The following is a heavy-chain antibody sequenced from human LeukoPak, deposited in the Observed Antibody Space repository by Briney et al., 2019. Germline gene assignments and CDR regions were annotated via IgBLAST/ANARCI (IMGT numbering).Heavy chain of an antibody. CDR2: ISYDGSNK. CDR3: ARSEGATTFDS. D-gene: IGHD1-26*01. V-gene: IGHV3-30-3*01. J-gene: IGHJ4*02. Sequence: GVSLRLSCAASGFTFSSYAMHWVRQAPGKGLEWVAVISYDGSNKYYADSVKGRFTISRDNSKNTLYLQMNSLRAEDTAVYYCARSEGATTFDSWGQGTLVTVSS. CDR1: GFTFSSYA.